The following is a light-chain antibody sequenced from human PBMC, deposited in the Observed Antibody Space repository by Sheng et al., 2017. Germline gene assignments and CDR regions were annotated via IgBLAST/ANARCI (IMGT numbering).Light chain of an antibody. CDR3: QQYGNSPFT. J-gene: IGKJ3*01. CDR1: QSVRTY. Sequence: EIVLTQSPATLSLSPGERATLSCRARQSVRTYLAWYQQKPGQAPRLLIYDASNRATGIPARFSGSGSGTDFTLTISRVEPEDFAVYYCQQYGNSPFTFGPGTRVDIK. CDR2: DAS. V-gene: IGKV3-11*01.